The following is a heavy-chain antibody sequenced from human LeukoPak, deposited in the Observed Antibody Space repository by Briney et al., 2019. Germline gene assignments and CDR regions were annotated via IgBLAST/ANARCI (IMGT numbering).Heavy chain of an antibody. CDR3: ARDVAVAGVYNWFDP. D-gene: IGHD6-19*01. V-gene: IGHV4-39*07. Sequence: SETLSLTCTVSGGSISSSSYYWGWIRQPPGKGLEWIGSIYHSGSTNYNPSLKSRVTISVDKSKNQFSLKLSSVTAADTAVYYCARDVAVAGVYNWFDPWGQGTLVTVSS. CDR1: GGSISSSSYY. CDR2: IYHSGST. J-gene: IGHJ5*02.